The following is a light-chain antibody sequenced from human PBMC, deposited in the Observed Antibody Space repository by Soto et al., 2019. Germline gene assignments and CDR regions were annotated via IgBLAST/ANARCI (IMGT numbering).Light chain of an antibody. CDR3: QSYDGSNWV. V-gene: IGLV6-57*01. CDR2: EDN. CDR1: SGSVASNH. J-gene: IGLJ3*02. Sequence: NFMLTQPHSMSDSPGKTVTISCTRSSGSVASNHVQWYQQRPGSSPTTVIYEDNQRPPGVPDRLSGSIDSSSNSASLTIAGLKTEDEADYYCQSYDGSNWVFGGGTKLTVL.